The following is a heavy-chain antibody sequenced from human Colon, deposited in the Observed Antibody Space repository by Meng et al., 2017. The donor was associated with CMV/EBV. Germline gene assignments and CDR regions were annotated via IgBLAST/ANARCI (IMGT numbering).Heavy chain of an antibody. CDR2: IDSAGSKT. CDR3: ARSSTIFDSPDY. Sequence: GGSLKISCAASGFTFSSYWIHWVRQVPGKGLVWVSRIDSAGSKTMYADSVKGRFNISRDNSKNTVYLQMSSLGAEDTAVYYCARSSTIFDSPDYWGQGTLVTVSS. J-gene: IGHJ4*02. V-gene: IGHV3-74*03. CDR1: GFTFSSYW. D-gene: IGHD3-3*01.